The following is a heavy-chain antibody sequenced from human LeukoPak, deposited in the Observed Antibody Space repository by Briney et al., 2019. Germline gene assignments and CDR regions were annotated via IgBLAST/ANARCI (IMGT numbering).Heavy chain of an antibody. V-gene: IGHV4-34*01. J-gene: IGHJ4*02. CDR2: INHSGST. CDR3: ARGGKGYYGSGSPPSY. CDR1: GGSFSGYY. D-gene: IGHD3-10*01. Sequence: KPSETLSLTCAVYGGSFSGYYRSWIRQPPGKGLEWIGEINHSGSTNYNPSLKSRVTISVDTSKNQFSLKLSSVTAADTAVYYCARGGKGYYGSGSPPSYWGQGTLVTVSS.